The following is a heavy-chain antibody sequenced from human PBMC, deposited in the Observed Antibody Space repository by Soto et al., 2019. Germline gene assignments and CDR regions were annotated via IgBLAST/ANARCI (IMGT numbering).Heavy chain of an antibody. CDR2: ISYDGSNK. CDR3: AKDRYYDSSGYPLYYYYYGMDV. V-gene: IGHV3-30*18. CDR1: GFTFSSYG. Sequence: PGGSLRLSCAASGFTFSSYGMHWVRQAPGKGLEWVAVISYDGSNKYYADSVKGRFTISRDNSKNTLYLQMNSLRAEDTAVYYCAKDRYYDSSGYPLYYYYYGMDVWGQGTTVTVSS. J-gene: IGHJ6*02. D-gene: IGHD3-22*01.